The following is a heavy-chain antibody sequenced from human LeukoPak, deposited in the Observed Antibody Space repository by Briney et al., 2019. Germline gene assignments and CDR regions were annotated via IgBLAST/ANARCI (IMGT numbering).Heavy chain of an antibody. CDR1: GYMFTAYC. J-gene: IGHJ4*02. Sequence: ASVKVSCKASGYMFTAYCINWVRQSPGLGLEWLGWINPNSGGTNYAQKFQGRVTMTSDTSINTAYLELNRLRSDDTAVYFCARLNSGNLRGILYWGQGSLVTVSS. CDR2: INPNSGGT. CDR3: ARLNSGNLRGILY. D-gene: IGHD3-10*01. V-gene: IGHV1-2*02.